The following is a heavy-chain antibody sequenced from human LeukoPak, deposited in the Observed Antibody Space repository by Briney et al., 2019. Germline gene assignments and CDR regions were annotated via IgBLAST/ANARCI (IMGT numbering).Heavy chain of an antibody. CDR1: GFTFSSYS. V-gene: IGHV3-21*01. D-gene: IGHD6-13*01. CDR2: ISSGSSYR. Sequence: PGGSLRLSCAASGFTFSSYSMSWVRQAPGKGLEWVSSISSGSSYRYYADSVEGRITISRDNAKNSLDLQMNSLRAEDTAVYYCARDGIAAAGLEYYYYYMDVWGKGTTVTVSS. CDR3: ARDGIAAAGLEYYYYYMDV. J-gene: IGHJ6*03.